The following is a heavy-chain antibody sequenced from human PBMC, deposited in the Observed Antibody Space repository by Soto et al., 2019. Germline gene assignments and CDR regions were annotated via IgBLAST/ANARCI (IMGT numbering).Heavy chain of an antibody. D-gene: IGHD3-10*01. CDR1: GDTFTFYS. J-gene: IGHJ4*02. CDR2: INPILSMS. Sequence: QVQLVQSGAEVKKPGSSVRVSCKASGDTFTFYSINWVRQAPGLGIEWMGRINPILSMSNYAQRFQGRVTMTADKSTRTAYMELSSLRSEDTAMYYCARSYGSGYRAFDYWGQGALVTVSS. CDR3: ARSYGSGYRAFDY. V-gene: IGHV1-69*02.